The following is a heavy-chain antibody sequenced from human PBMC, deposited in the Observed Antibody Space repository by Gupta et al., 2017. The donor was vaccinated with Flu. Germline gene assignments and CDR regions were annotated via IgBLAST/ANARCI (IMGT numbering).Heavy chain of an antibody. CDR2: INVSDGHR. J-gene: IGHJ4*02. D-gene: IGHD3-16*01. CDR3: ARDVNWVVDY. CDR1: GYAFATYG. Sequence: QVQLVQSGAEVKKPGASVKVSCKASGYAFATYGVSWVRQAPGQGLEWLSWINVSDGHRNYAKKFHGRVPMTTDTFTNTAYMELSSMTSDDTAMYYGARDVNWVVDYCGQCSLVTVS. V-gene: IGHV1-18*01.